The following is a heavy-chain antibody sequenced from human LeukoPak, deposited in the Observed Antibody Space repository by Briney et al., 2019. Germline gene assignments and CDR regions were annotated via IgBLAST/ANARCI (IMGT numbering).Heavy chain of an antibody. D-gene: IGHD4-17*01. CDR2: IHNSGNT. CDR3: ARNPGSDYPDW. J-gene: IGHJ4*02. CDR1: GGSISTSNFY. Sequence: SETLSLTCTVSGGSISTSNFYWGWIRQPPGKGLEWIGSIHNSGNTYYNPSLKSRVTMSVDTSKNHFSLKLTSVTAADTAVYYCARNPGSDYPDWWGQGTLVTVSS. V-gene: IGHV4-39*07.